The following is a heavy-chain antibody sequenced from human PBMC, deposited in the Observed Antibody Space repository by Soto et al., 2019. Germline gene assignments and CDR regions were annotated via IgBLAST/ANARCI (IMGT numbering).Heavy chain of an antibody. CDR2: ISGSGGST. D-gene: IGHD6-13*01. J-gene: IGHJ4*02. CDR3: AKDLMAAGTPNN. CDR1: GFTFSNYA. Sequence: GGSLRLSCAASGFTFSNYAMSWVRQAPGKGLEWISTISGSGGSTYYADSVKGRFTISRDNSKNTVFVQMNSLRVEDTAVYYCAKDLMAAGTPNNWSQGTLVTVSS. V-gene: IGHV3-23*01.